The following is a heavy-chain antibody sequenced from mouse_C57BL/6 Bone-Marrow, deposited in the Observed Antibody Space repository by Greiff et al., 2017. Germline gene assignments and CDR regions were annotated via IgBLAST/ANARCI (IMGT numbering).Heavy chain of an antibody. V-gene: IGHV5-17*01. D-gene: IGHD2-12*01. CDR2: ISSGSSSI. Sequence: EVHLVESGGGLVKPGGSLKLSCAASGLTFSDYGMHWVRQAPEKGLEWVAYISSGSSSIYYADTVKGRVTISRDNAKNTLFLQMTSLRSEDTAMYYCARSYDEDYWGQGTTLTVSS. J-gene: IGHJ2*01. CDR3: ARSYDEDY. CDR1: GLTFSDYG.